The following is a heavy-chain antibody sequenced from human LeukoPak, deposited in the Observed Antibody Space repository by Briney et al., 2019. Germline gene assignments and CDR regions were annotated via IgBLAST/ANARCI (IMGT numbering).Heavy chain of an antibody. CDR3: AREHSELYYYYYYMDV. J-gene: IGHJ6*03. Sequence: PSETLSPTCTVSGVSINTGSYYWSWIRQPAGKGLEWIGRIYTSGSTNYNPSLKSRVTISVDTSKNQFSLKLSSVTAADTAVYYCAREHSELYYYYYYMDVWGKGTTVTVS. CDR1: GVSINTGSYY. CDR2: IYTSGST. V-gene: IGHV4-61*02. D-gene: IGHD1-1*01.